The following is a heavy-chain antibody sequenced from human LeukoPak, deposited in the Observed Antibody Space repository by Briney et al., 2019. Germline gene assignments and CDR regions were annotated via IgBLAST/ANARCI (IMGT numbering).Heavy chain of an antibody. CDR1: GFTFSSYG. CDR2: IRYDGSNK. Sequence: PGGSLRLSCAASGFTFSSYGMHWVRQAPGKGLEWVAFIRYDGSNKYYADSVKGRFTISRDNSKNTLYLQMNSLRAEDTAVYYCAKDGSMVRGEGSYFGYWGQGTLVTVSS. J-gene: IGHJ4*02. CDR3: AKDGSMVRGEGSYFGY. V-gene: IGHV3-30*02. D-gene: IGHD3-10*01.